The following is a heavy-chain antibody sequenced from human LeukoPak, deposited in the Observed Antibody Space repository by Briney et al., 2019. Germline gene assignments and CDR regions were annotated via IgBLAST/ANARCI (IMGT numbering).Heavy chain of an antibody. J-gene: IGHJ3*02. D-gene: IGHD2-15*01. CDR1: GFTFSSCW. CDR2: IKQDGSEA. CDR3: NVDARNAFDI. V-gene: IGHV3-7*03. Sequence: GGSLRLSCAASGFTFSSCWMNWVRQAPGKGLEWVANIKQDGSEANYVDSVKGRFTISRDNAKNSLYLQMNSLRAEDTAFYYCNVDARNAFDIWGQGTMVAVSS.